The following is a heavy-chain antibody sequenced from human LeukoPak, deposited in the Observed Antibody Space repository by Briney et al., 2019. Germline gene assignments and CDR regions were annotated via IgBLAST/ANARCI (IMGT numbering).Heavy chain of an antibody. CDR1: GFDFNIYE. V-gene: IGHV3-48*03. CDR2: ISSSGSLV. Sequence: PGGSLRLSCAASGFDFNIYEMIWVRQAPGKEPEWISYISSSGSLVYYADSVKGRFTVSRDNAQKSLFLQMNGLGVEDTAMYYCARDSLHNYGGTGYGYYFDYWGQGTPVTVSS. J-gene: IGHJ4*02. CDR3: ARDSLHNYGGTGYGYYFDY. D-gene: IGHD4/OR15-4a*01.